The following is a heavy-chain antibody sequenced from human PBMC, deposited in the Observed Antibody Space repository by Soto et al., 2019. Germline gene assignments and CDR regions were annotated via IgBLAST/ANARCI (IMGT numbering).Heavy chain of an antibody. J-gene: IGHJ6*02. CDR3: TTATFVSGYDWSYYYYGLDV. CDR2: ISSTSTYI. V-gene: IGHV3-21*03. CDR1: GFTFSTYT. Sequence: GGSLRLSCAASGFTFSTYTMNWVRQAPGKGLEWVSSISSTSTYIYYADSVKGRFTVSRDNAKNSLYLQMNSLRAEDTAVYYCTTATFVSGYDWSYYYYGLDVWGQGTTVTVSS. D-gene: IGHD5-12*01.